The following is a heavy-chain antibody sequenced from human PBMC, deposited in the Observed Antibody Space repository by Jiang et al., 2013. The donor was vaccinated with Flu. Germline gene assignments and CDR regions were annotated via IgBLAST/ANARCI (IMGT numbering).Heavy chain of an antibody. J-gene: IGHJ4*02. Sequence: VQLLESGGGVVQPGGSLRLSCAASGFTFSSFGMHWVRQAPGKGLEWVAVLSYDGMNTYHVDSVKGRFTISRDNSNNTLFLQMNSLRAEDTAVYYCAKDRAWGEYRYVIDYWGQGTLVTVSS. V-gene: IGHV3-30*18. CDR3: AKDRAWGEYRYVIDY. CDR1: GFTFSSFG. CDR2: LSYDGMNT. D-gene: IGHD3-16*02.